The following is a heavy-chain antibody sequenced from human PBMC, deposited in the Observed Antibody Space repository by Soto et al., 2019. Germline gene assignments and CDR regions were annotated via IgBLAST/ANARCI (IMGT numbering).Heavy chain of an antibody. CDR2: IKGDETTS. J-gene: IGHJ4*02. D-gene: IGHD3-10*01. CDR1: GFTFTSYW. Sequence: EVQVVESGGASVQPGGSLRLSCAASGFTFTSYWMHWVRQAPGKGLRWMSRIKGDETTSSYADSVKGRFTISRDNAKNTGYLQMNRLRAEDKAVYYCARGAFGSYYVDYWGQGTRGTVSP. V-gene: IGHV3-74*01. CDR3: ARGAFGSYYVDY.